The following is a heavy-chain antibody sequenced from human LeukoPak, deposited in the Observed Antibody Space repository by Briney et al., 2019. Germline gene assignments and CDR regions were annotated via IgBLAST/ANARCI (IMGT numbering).Heavy chain of an antibody. D-gene: IGHD5-18*01. CDR2: ISGSGGST. Sequence: GGSLRLSCAASGFTFSSYAMSWVRQAPGKGLEWVSAISGSGGSTYYADSVKGRFTISIDNSKNTLYLQMNSLRAEDTAVYYCAKDQGLVGYSYGYGYWGQGTLVTVSS. J-gene: IGHJ4*02. CDR3: AKDQGLVGYSYGYGY. V-gene: IGHV3-23*01. CDR1: GFTFSSYA.